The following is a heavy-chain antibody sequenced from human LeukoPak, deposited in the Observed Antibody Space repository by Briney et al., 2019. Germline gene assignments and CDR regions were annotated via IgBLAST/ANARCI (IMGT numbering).Heavy chain of an antibody. V-gene: IGHV1-2*02. J-gene: IGHJ6*02. CDR2: INPNSGGT. CDR3: ARTGTTGPYYYYYYGMDV. Sequence: ASVKVSCKASGYTFTGYYMHWVRQAPGQGLEWMGWINPNSGGTNYARKFQGRVTMTRDTSISTAYMELSRLRSDDTAVYYCARTGTTGPYYYYYYGMDVWGQGTTVTVSS. CDR1: GYTFTGYY. D-gene: IGHD1-1*01.